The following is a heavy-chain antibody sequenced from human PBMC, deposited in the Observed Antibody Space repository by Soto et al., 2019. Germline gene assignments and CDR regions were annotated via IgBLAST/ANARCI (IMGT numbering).Heavy chain of an antibody. CDR1: GGSIRKTGDH. CDR2: IYYSGGT. Sequence: SETLSLTCSFSGGSIRKTGDHWGWIRQPPGKGLEWIGSIYYSGGTHYNPSLKSRVTMSVDTSKNQFSLRLSSVTAADTAIYYCATRITVFGLLIPPFDPWGQGTQVTVSS. CDR3: ATRITVFGLLIPPFDP. D-gene: IGHD3-3*01. V-gene: IGHV4-39*07. J-gene: IGHJ5*02.